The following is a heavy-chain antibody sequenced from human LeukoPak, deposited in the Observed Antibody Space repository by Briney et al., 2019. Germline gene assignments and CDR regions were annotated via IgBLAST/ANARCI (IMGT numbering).Heavy chain of an antibody. Sequence: ASVKVSCKASGGTFSSYAISWVRQAPGQGLEWMGGIIPIFGTANYAQKFQGRVTITADESTSTAYMELSSLRSEDTAVYYCARAEDIVVVPAAPWRFLEMRWFDPWGQGTLVTVSS. CDR1: GGTFSSYA. J-gene: IGHJ5*02. D-gene: IGHD2-2*01. CDR2: IIPIFGTA. V-gene: IGHV1-69*13. CDR3: ARAEDIVVVPAAPWRFLEMRWFDP.